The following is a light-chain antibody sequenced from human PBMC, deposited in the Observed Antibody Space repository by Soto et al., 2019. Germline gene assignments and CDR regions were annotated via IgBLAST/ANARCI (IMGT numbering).Light chain of an antibody. CDR3: QKYSSVIT. CDR1: QGISTF. J-gene: IGKJ5*01. Sequence: DIQMTQSPSSLSASVGDRVTITCRASQGISTFLAWYQQKPGKVPKLLLSAASTLQSGVPSRFSGSGSGTDFTLTITSLQHEDVATYYCQKYSSVITFGQGTRLEIK. CDR2: AAS. V-gene: IGKV1-27*01.